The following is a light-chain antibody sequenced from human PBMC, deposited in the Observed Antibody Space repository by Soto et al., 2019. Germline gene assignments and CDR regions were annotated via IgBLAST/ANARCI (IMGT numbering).Light chain of an antibody. J-gene: IGLJ1*01. V-gene: IGLV1-47*02. CDR1: SCDIGSNY. CDR3: SASDEARRGYV. CDR2: SHN. Sequence: QSALTQPPSASGTPGQRITISCSGSSCDIGSNYVYWYQQLPGTTPKLLIYSHNQRPSGVPDRCSCSKSGSSASLPIGGLLSADEADYYCSASDEARRGYVFGTGTKLTVL.